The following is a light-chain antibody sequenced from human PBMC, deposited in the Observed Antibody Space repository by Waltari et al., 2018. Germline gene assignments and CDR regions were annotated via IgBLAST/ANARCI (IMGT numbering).Light chain of an antibody. J-gene: IGKJ2*01. CDR2: DAS. CDR3: QQSDGLPRT. CDR1: QDLTNY. V-gene: IGKV1-33*01. Sequence: DIQMTQFPSSLSASVGDRVTIACHASQDLTNYLNWYQQTIGRAPKLLIYDASNLETGVSSRFSGSVSGTNFTFVISSLQPEDIATYYCQQSDGLPRTFGQGTQVEIK.